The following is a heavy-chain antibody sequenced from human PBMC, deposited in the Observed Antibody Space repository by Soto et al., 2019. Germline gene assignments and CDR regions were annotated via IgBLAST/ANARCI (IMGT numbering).Heavy chain of an antibody. D-gene: IGHD5-12*01. V-gene: IGHV3-30*18. J-gene: IGHJ4*02. CDR1: GFTFSSYG. CDR3: AKDQRWLHCYFHY. Sequence: QVQLVESGGGVVQPGRSLRLSCAASGFTFSSYGMHWVRQAPGKGLEWVAVISSDGSNKYYADTVKGRFTISRDTSKNTLYLQMNSLRAEDTAVYYCAKDQRWLHCYFHYWGQGTLVTVSS. CDR2: ISSDGSNK.